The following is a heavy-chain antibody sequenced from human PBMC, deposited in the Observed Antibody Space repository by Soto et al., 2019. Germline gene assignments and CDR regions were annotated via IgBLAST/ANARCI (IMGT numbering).Heavy chain of an antibody. CDR2: IYYSGST. Sequence: SEPLSITCTVSGGSISSGGYYWSWIRQHPGKGLEWIGYIYYSGSTYYNPSLKSRVTISVDTSKNQFSLKLSSVTAADTAVYYCARWSVGDSSSYLDSWALETLVPVSA. CDR3: ARWSVGDSSSYLDS. J-gene: IGHJ4*02. CDR1: GGSISSGGYY. D-gene: IGHD3-22*01. V-gene: IGHV4-31*03.